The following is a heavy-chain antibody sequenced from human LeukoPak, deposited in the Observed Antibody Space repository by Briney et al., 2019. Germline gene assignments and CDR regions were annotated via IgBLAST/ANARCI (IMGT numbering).Heavy chain of an antibody. CDR2: IIPIFGTA. D-gene: IGHD3-16*01. J-gene: IGHJ4*02. CDR3: ASLTAVWFYFDY. V-gene: IGHV1-69*13. Sequence: GASVKVSCKASGGTFSSYAISWVRQAPGQGLEWMGGIIPIFGTANYAQKFQGRVTITADESTSTAYMELSSLRSEDTAVYYCASLTAVWFYFDYWGQGTLVTVSS. CDR1: GGTFSSYA.